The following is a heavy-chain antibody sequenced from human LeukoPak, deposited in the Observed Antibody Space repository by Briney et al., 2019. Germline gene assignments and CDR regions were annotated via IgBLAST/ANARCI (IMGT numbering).Heavy chain of an antibody. Sequence: GGSLRLSCAASGFTFDDHAMYSVPEAPGKGRGWGSGIDWDGSRIGYADAVKGRFTISRDSAKKSLYLQMNSLRTEDTALYYCARASYSYDTSGFGALDIWGQGTLVTVSS. CDR3: ARASYSYDTSGFGALDI. CDR2: IDWDGSRI. D-gene: IGHD3-22*01. J-gene: IGHJ3*02. CDR1: GFTFDDHA. V-gene: IGHV3-9*01.